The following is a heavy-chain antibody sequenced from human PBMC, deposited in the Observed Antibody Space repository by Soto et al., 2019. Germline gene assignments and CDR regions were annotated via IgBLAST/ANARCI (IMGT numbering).Heavy chain of an antibody. CDR3: ARDIAAAGTIPDY. CDR2: ISYDGSNK. CDR1: GFTFSSYA. Sequence: GGSLRLSCAASGFTFSSYAMHWVRQAPGKGLEWVAVISYDGSNKYYADSVKGRFTISRDNSKNTLYLQMNSLRAEDTAMYYCARDIAAAGTIPDYWGQGTLVTVSS. J-gene: IGHJ4*02. D-gene: IGHD6-13*01. V-gene: IGHV3-30-3*01.